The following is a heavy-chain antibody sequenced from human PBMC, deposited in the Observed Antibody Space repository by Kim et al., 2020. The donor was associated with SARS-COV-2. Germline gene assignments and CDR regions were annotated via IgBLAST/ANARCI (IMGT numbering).Heavy chain of an antibody. V-gene: IGHV1-3*01. CDR2: INAGNGNT. J-gene: IGHJ4*02. D-gene: IGHD3-16*01. CDR3: ARGGPVLDYLDY. CDR1: GYTFTSYA. Sequence: ASVKVSCKASGYTFTSYAMHWVRQAPGQRLEWMGWINAGNGNTKYSQKFQGRVTITRDTSASTAYMELSSLRSEDTAVYYCARGGPVLDYLDYWGQGTLVTVSS.